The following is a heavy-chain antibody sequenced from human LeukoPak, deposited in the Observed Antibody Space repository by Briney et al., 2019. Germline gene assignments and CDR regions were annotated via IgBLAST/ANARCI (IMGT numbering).Heavy chain of an antibody. CDR2: ISWNSGSI. D-gene: IGHD5-18*01. J-gene: IGHJ4*02. V-gene: IGHV3-9*01. CDR3: AKSDTAMEYYFDY. Sequence: PGRSLRLSCAASGFTFDDYAMHWVRQAPGKGLEWVSGISWNSGSIGCADSVKGRFTISRDNAKNSLYLQMNSLRAEDTALYYYAKSDTAMEYYFDYWGQGTLVTVSS. CDR1: GFTFDDYA.